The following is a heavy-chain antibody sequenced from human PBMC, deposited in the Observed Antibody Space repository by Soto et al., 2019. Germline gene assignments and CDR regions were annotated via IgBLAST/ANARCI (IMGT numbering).Heavy chain of an antibody. CDR2: ISYDGSNK. J-gene: IGHJ1*01. D-gene: IGHD1-26*01. Sequence: GGSLRLSCAASGFTFSSYAMHWVRQAPGKGLEWVAVISYDGSNKYYADSVKGRFTISRDNSKNTLYLQMNSLRAEDTAVYYCARDLRATGAEYFQHWGQGTLVTVSS. V-gene: IGHV3-30-3*01. CDR3: ARDLRATGAEYFQH. CDR1: GFTFSSYA.